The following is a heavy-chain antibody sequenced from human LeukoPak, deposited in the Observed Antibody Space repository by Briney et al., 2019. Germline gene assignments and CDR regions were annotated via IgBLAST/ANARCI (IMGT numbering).Heavy chain of an antibody. CDR3: ARRYGDYREGYFDY. CDR2: IYYSGST. D-gene: IGHD4-17*01. V-gene: IGHV4-59*08. J-gene: IGHJ4*02. Sequence: PSETLSLTCTVSGGSISSYYWSWIRQPPGQGLEWIGYIYYSGSTNYNPSLKSRVTISVDTSKNQFSLKLSSVTAADTAVYYCARRYGDYREGYFDYWGQGTLVTVSS. CDR1: GGSISSYY.